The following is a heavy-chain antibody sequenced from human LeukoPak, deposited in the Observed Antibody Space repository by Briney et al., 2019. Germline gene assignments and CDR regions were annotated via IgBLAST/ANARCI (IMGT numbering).Heavy chain of an antibody. J-gene: IGHJ6*03. CDR3: TTGATVTTRFYYMDV. Sequence: GGSLRLSCAASGFTLSNAWMSWVRQAPGKGLEWVGRIQSKTDGGTTDYAAPVKGRFTISRDDSKNTLYLQMNSLKTEDTAVYYCTTGATVTTRFYYMDVWGKGTTVTVSS. CDR1: GFTLSNAW. V-gene: IGHV3-15*01. CDR2: IQSKTDGGTT. D-gene: IGHD4-17*01.